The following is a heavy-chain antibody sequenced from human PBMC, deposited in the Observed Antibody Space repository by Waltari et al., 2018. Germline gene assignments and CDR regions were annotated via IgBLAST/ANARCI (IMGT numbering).Heavy chain of an antibody. CDR3: ARQSGGLPVDY. V-gene: IGHV4-61*02. Sequence: QVQLQESGPGLVKPSQTLSLTCTVSGGSISRGSYYWSWIRQPAGKGLEWIGRIYTSGSTNYNPSLKSRVTISVDTSKNQFSLKLSSVTAADTAVYYCARQSGGLPVDYWGQGTLVTVSS. J-gene: IGHJ4*02. CDR2: IYTSGST. D-gene: IGHD2-21*02. CDR1: GGSISRGSYY.